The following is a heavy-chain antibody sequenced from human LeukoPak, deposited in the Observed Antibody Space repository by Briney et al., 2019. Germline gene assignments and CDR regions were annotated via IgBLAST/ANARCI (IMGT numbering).Heavy chain of an antibody. V-gene: IGHV3-53*01. CDR3: ARERGRGRDSPWFDY. J-gene: IGHJ4*02. CDR2: IYSGGST. D-gene: IGHD1-26*01. Sequence: GGSLRLSCAVSGFTINNNNMNWVRQAPGKGLEWVSVIYSGGSTYYADSVEGRFTISRDNSKNTLDLRMTGLRAEDTAVYYCARERGRGRDSPWFDYWGQGTLVTVSS. CDR1: GFTINNNN.